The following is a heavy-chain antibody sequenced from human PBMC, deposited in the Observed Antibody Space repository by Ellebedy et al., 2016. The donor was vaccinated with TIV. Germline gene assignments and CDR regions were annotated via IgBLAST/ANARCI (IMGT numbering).Heavy chain of an antibody. CDR1: GASMSSRNYY. Sequence: MPSETLSLTCVVSGASMSSRNYYWGWIRQPPGKGLEWIGSIYYNGTTYYKPSLKSRVTISADTSNNQFSLKLSSVTAADTAMYYCARDGAGRWDYWGPGTLVTVSS. D-gene: IGHD4-23*01. CDR3: ARDGAGRWDY. V-gene: IGHV4-39*02. CDR2: IYYNGTT. J-gene: IGHJ4*02.